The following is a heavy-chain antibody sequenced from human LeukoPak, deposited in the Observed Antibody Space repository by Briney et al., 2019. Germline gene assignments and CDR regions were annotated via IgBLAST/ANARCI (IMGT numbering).Heavy chain of an antibody. CDR1: GFTFNTYW. CDR3: ARHWAHLDY. Sequence: GGSLRLSCVGPGFTFNTYWMNWVRQAPGKGLEWVANIREDGSEIYYLDSVKGRFTIFRDNAKNSLYLQMNGLRAEDTAVYYCARHWAHLDYWGQGTLVTVSS. V-gene: IGHV3-7*01. J-gene: IGHJ4*02. D-gene: IGHD7-27*01. CDR2: IREDGSEI.